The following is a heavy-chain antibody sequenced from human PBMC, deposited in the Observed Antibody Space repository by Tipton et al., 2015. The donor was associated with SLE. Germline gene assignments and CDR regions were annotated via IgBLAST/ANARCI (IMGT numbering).Heavy chain of an antibody. V-gene: IGHV3-30*03. D-gene: IGHD3/OR15-3a*01. CDR2: MSMDGGNE. J-gene: IGHJ5*02. Sequence: RSLRLSCVDSGFPLYPAATHWVRQAPGKGLEWLAVMSMDGGNEYYADSVQGRFTISKDNRNVFHLQMNSLRVEDTAVYFCARDTFEAPQFGRLETWGPGTLVIVSS. CDR1: GFPLYPAA. CDR3: ARDTFEAPQFGRLET.